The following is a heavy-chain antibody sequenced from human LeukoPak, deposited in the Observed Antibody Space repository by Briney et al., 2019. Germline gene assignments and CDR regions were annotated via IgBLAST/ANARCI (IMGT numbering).Heavy chain of an antibody. V-gene: IGHV1-2*02. CDR2: INPNSGGT. CDR3: ARIVGATWGAFDY. Sequence: EASVKVSCKASGYTFTGYYMHWVRQAPGQGLEWMGWINPNSGGTNYAQKSQGRVTMTRDTSISTAYMELSRLRSDDTAVYYCARIVGATWGAFDYWGQGTLVTVSS. D-gene: IGHD1-26*01. CDR1: GYTFTGYY. J-gene: IGHJ4*02.